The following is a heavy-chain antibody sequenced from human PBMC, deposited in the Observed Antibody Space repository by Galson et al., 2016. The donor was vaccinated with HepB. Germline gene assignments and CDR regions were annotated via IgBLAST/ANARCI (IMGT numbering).Heavy chain of an antibody. CDR1: GFTFSSYA. CDR3: ATDNFASCGADCYS. J-gene: IGHJ5*02. D-gene: IGHD2-21*02. CDR2: ISGSGRIT. Sequence: AASGFTFSSYAMMWVRQTPGKGLEWVSSISGSGRITYYADSVRGRFTISRDNSKSTLYLRMNSLRAEDTAVYSCATDNFASCGADCYSWGQGTRVTGSA. V-gene: IGHV3-23*01.